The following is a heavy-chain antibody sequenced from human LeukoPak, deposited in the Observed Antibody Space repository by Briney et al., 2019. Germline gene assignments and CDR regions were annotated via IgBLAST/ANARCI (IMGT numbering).Heavy chain of an antibody. CDR2: ISGSGGST. Sequence: PGGSLRLSCAASGFTFSSYAMSWVRQAPGKGLEWVSAISGSGGSTYYADSVKGRFTISRDNSKNTLYLQMNSLRAEDTAVYYCAKNRYGDYVAYPFDYWGQGTLVTVSS. J-gene: IGHJ4*02. D-gene: IGHD4-17*01. CDR3: AKNRYGDYVAYPFDY. CDR1: GFTFSSYA. V-gene: IGHV3-23*01.